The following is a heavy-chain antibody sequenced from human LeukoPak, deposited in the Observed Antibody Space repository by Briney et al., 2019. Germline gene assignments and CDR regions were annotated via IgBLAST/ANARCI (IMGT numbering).Heavy chain of an antibody. Sequence: SETLSLTCAVSGGSITTTDLDWAWIRQPPGQGFEWIATISSSGKAYYYPSLMSRVTISVDTSKNQFSLDVTSVTAADTGLFYCARFKGGTGLDYWGRGSLVIVS. V-gene: IGHV4-39*01. CDR1: GGSITTTDLD. CDR2: ISSSGKA. D-gene: IGHD1-26*01. CDR3: ARFKGGTGLDY. J-gene: IGHJ4*02.